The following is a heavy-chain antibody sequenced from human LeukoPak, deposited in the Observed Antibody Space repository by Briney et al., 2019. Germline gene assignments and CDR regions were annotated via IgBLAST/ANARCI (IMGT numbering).Heavy chain of an antibody. CDR3: ARAVGASEGVDY. Sequence: SETLSLTCTVSAYSVSSGYYWGWIRQPPGKGLEWIASIYHSGSTYYNPSLKSRVTISVDTSKDQFSLRLSSVTAADTAVYYCARAVGASEGVDYWGQGTLVTVSS. CDR1: AYSVSSGYY. J-gene: IGHJ4*02. CDR2: IYHSGST. V-gene: IGHV4-38-2*02. D-gene: IGHD1-26*01.